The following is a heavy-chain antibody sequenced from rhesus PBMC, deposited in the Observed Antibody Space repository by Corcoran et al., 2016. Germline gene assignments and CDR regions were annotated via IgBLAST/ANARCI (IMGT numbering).Heavy chain of an antibody. J-gene: IGHJ4*01. CDR1: GGSLRINS. D-gene: IGHD3-16*01. CDR2: IYGSGSST. CDR3: ASGVVVIDY. Sequence: QVQLQESGPGLVKPLETLSLTCAVSGGSLRINSWSWFPHPPGKGLEWIGYIYGSGSSTNYNPSLKRRVTLSVDTSKNQFSLKLSSVTAADTAVYYCASGVVVIDYWGQGVLVTVSS. V-gene: IGHV4S11*01.